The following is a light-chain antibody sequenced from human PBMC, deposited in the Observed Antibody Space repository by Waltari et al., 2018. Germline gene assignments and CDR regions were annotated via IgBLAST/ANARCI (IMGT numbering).Light chain of an antibody. CDR3: SSYTGRSISVV. Sequence: QSALTQPASVSGSPGQSITISCTGTSSDVGGYNSVSWYQQHPGKAPKLMIYDVTSRPSGVSPRFSGSKSDNTASLTISGLQAEDESDYYGSSYTGRSISVVFGGGTKLTVL. V-gene: IGLV2-14*03. CDR1: SSDVGGYNS. J-gene: IGLJ2*01. CDR2: DVT.